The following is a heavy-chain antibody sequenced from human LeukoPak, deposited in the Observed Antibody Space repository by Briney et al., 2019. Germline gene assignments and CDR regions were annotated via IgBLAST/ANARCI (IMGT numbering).Heavy chain of an antibody. J-gene: IGHJ6*02. V-gene: IGHV1-46*01. D-gene: IGHD2-8*01. CDR2: INPSGGST. CDR3: ARDPYCTNAVCYGIYYYGLDV. CDR1: GSTFTSYY. Sequence: ASVKVSCKASGSTFTSYYMHRVRQAPGQGLEWMGIINPSGGSTSYAQKFQGRVTMTRDTSTSTVYMELSSLRSEDTAVYYCARDPYCTNAVCYGIYYYGLDVWGQGTTVTVSS.